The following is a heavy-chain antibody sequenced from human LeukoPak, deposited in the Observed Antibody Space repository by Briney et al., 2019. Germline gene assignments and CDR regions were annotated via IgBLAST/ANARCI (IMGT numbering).Heavy chain of an antibody. CDR3: ARDGSSWPTEGWFDP. V-gene: IGHV4-39*07. J-gene: IGHJ5*02. CDR2: IYYSGTT. Sequence: PSETLSLTCSVSRGSISSPNYYWGWIRQSPGKGLEWIGNIYYSGTTYYNPSLPSLKSRVTILIDTSKNQFSLRLRSVTAADTAVYYCARDGSSWPTEGWFDPWGQGTLVTVSS. D-gene: IGHD6-13*01. CDR1: RGSISSPNYY.